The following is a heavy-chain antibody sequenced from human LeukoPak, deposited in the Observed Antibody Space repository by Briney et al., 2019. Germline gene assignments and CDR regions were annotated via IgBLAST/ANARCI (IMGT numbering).Heavy chain of an antibody. J-gene: IGHJ3*02. D-gene: IGHD3-10*01. Sequence: GGSLRLSCAASGFTVSSYYMNWVRQAPGKGLEWVSVMYSGGSTYYADSVKGRFTISRDNSKNMLYLQMNSLRAEGTAVYYCARDKAGAGFGDAFDIWGQGTMVTVSS. CDR1: GFTVSSYY. CDR2: MYSGGST. CDR3: ARDKAGAGFGDAFDI. V-gene: IGHV3-66*01.